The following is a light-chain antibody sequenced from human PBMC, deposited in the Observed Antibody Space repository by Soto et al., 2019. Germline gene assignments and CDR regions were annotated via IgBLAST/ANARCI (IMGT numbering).Light chain of an antibody. CDR2: GAS. J-gene: IGKJ1*01. CDR3: QHYSTWLWT. CDR1: QSVDSK. V-gene: IGKV3-15*01. Sequence: EIVMTQSPATLSVSPGERATLSCRASQSVDSKLAWYQQKPRQGPRLIIYGASSRATGIPARFSGSGSGKEFTLTISSLQSEDFAFYYCQHYSTWLWTFGQGTKVEIK.